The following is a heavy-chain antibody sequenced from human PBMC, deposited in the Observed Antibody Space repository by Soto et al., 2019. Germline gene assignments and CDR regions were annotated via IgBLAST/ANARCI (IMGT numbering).Heavy chain of an antibody. CDR1: GGTFSSYT. CDR3: ARDRLRGQTTVTD. Sequence: ASVKVSCKASGGTFSSYTISWVRQAPGQGLEWKGKIIPILGVANYAQKFQGRFTITADKSTSTAYMELSSLRSEDTALYYCARDRLRGQTTVTDWGQGTLVTVSS. CDR2: IIPILGVA. D-gene: IGHD4-17*01. V-gene: IGHV1-69*04. J-gene: IGHJ4*02.